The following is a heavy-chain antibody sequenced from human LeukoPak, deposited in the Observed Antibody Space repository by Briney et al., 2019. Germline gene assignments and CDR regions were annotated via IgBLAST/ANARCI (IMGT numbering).Heavy chain of an antibody. V-gene: IGHV4-59*01. CDR3: AKLSPSSGSYLSWFDP. Sequence: PSETLSLTCTVSGGSISSYYWSWIRQPPGKGLEWIAYICSSGSTNYNPSLKSRVTISVDTSKNQFSLKLNSVTAADTAVYFCAKLSPSSGSYLSWFDPWGQGTLVTVSS. CDR1: GGSISSYY. D-gene: IGHD3-10*01. J-gene: IGHJ5*02. CDR2: ICSSGST.